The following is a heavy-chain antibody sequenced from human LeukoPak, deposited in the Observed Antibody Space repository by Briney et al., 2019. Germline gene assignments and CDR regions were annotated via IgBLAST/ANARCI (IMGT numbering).Heavy chain of an antibody. CDR2: IFYTGST. Sequence: SETLSLTCTVSGGSISSYYWSWIRQPPGKGLEWIGDIFYTGSTNNKPSLKSRVTMSVDTSKSQFSLEVTSVTAADSAIYYCARTRTGNRVFDFWGQGILVTVSS. CDR3: ARTRTGNRVFDF. D-gene: IGHD1-14*01. J-gene: IGHJ4*02. V-gene: IGHV4-59*08. CDR1: GGSISSYY.